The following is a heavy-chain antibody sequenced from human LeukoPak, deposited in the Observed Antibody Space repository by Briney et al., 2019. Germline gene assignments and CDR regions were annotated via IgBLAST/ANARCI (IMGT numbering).Heavy chain of an antibody. Sequence: GGSLRLSCAASGFTFSSYAMHWVRQAPGKGLEWVAVISYDGSNKYYADSVKGRFTISRDNSKNTLYLQMNSLRAEDTAVYYCARDGHGSKIFDYWGQGTLVTVSS. J-gene: IGHJ4*02. CDR3: ARDGHGSKIFDY. CDR2: ISYDGSNK. CDR1: GFTFSSYA. D-gene: IGHD3-10*01. V-gene: IGHV3-30-3*01.